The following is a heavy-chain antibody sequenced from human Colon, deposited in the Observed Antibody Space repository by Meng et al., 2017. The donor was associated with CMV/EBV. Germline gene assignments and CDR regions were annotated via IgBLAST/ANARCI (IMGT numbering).Heavy chain of an antibody. J-gene: IGHJ4*02. CDR3: ARQGFGDYSYYFDH. V-gene: IGHV3-43*01. D-gene: IGHD4-17*01. Sequence: GGSLRLSCSASGFNFEDYTMHWVRQIPGRGLEWVSLISWDGDTTYYADSVKGRFTISRDNSKNTLVLQMDSLRAEDTATFYCARQGFGDYSYYFDHWGQGILVTVSS. CDR1: GFNFEDYT. CDR2: ISWDGDTT.